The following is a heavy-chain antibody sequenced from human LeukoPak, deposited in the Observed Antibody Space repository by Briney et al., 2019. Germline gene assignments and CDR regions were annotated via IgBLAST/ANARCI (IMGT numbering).Heavy chain of an antibody. CDR2: ISAYNGNT. D-gene: IGHD3-3*01. Sequence: GASVKVSCKASGGTFISYAISWVRQAPGQGLEWMGWISAYNGNTNYAQKLQGRVTMTTDTSTSTAYMELRSLRSDDTAVYYCARGDFWSDTNPPSFDYWGQGTLVTVSS. J-gene: IGHJ4*02. CDR1: GGTFISYA. V-gene: IGHV1-18*01. CDR3: ARGDFWSDTNPPSFDY.